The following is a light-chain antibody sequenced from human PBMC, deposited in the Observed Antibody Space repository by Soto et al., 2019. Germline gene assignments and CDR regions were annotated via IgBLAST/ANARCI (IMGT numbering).Light chain of an antibody. J-gene: IGLJ2*01. CDR1: SSDVGGYNY. V-gene: IGLV2-14*01. CDR3: SSYTTTNIVV. CDR2: EVN. Sequence: QSALTQPASVSGSPGQSITISCTGTSSDVGGYNYVSWYQHHPGEAPKLLIYEVNNRPSGVSSRFSGSKSGNTASLIVSGLQAEDEADYYCSSYTTTNIVVFGGGTKVTVL.